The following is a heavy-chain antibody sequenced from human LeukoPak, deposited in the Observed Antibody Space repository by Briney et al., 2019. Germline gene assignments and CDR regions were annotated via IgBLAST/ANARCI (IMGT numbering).Heavy chain of an antibody. CDR2: ISAYNGNT. J-gene: IGHJ6*02. CDR1: GYTFTSYG. V-gene: IGHV1-18*01. Sequence: GASVKVSCKASGYTFTSYGISWVRQAPGQGLEWMGWISAYNGNTNYAQEPQGRVTMTTDTSTSTAYMELRSLRSDDTAVYYCAREYPYYDILTDRGMDYYYGMDVWGQGTTVTVSS. CDR3: AREYPYYDILTDRGMDYYYGMDV. D-gene: IGHD3-9*01.